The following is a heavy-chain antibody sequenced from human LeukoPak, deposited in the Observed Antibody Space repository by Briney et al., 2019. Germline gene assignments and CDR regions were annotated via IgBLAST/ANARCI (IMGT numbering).Heavy chain of an antibody. D-gene: IGHD3-10*01. CDR2: IKSKTDGGTT. CDR1: GFTFSNAW. J-gene: IGHJ5*02. CDR3: TTELLLWFGEFDP. V-gene: IGHV3-15*01. Sequence: GGSLRLSCAASGFTFSNAWMSWVRQAPGKGLEWVGRIKSKTDGGTTDYAARVEGRFTISRDDSKNTLYLQMNSLKTEDTAVYYCTTELLLWFGEFDPWGQGTLVTVSS.